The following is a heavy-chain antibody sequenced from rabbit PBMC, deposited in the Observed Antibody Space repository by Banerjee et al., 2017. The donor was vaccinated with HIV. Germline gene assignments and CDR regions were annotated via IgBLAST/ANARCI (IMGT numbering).Heavy chain of an antibody. CDR2: ITYGGSA. CDR1: GFSFSNKYV. D-gene: IGHD4-1*01. Sequence: ASGFSFSNKYVMCWVRQAPGKGLEYIGYITYGGSAYYASWVNGRFTISRENTQNTLYLQLNSLTAADTATYFCARDLAGVIGWNFNLWGPGTLVTVS. V-gene: IGHV1S28*01. J-gene: IGHJ4*01. CDR3: ARDLAGVIGWNFNL.